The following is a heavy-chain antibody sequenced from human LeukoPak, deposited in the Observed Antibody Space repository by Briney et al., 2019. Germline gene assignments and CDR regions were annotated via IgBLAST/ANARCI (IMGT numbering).Heavy chain of an antibody. CDR2: ISAYNGNT. V-gene: IGHV1-18*01. D-gene: IGHD6-19*01. J-gene: IGHJ4*02. CDR1: GYTITDYY. Sequence: ASVKVSCKASGYTITDYYIHWVRQAPGQGLEWMGWISAYNGNTNYAQKLQGRVTMTTDTSTSTAYMELRSLRSDDTAVYYCARESSSGWPDYWGQGTLVTVSS. CDR3: ARESSSGWPDY.